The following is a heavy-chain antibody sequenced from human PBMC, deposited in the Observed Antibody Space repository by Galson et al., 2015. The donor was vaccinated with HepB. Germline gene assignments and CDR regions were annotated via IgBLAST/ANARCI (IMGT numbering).Heavy chain of an antibody. J-gene: IGHJ4*02. CDR1: GFTFSSYG. D-gene: IGHD2-15*01. V-gene: IGHV3-30*18. Sequence: LRLSCAASGFTFSSYGMHWVRQAPGKGLEWVAFFSYDGSHKYYADSVRGRFTISRDNSKNTLYLQMNSPRVEDTAVYYCAKDRQTYCSGGSCYSGFDYWGQGTLVTVSS. CDR2: FSYDGSHK. CDR3: AKDRQTYCSGGSCYSGFDY.